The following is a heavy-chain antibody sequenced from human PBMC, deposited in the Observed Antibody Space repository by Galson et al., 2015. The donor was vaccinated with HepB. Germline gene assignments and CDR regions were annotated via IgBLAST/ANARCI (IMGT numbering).Heavy chain of an antibody. CDR2: IIPIFGTA. V-gene: IGHV1-69*13. CDR1: GGTFSSYA. CDR3: ASLTLSSSWDSSDY. D-gene: IGHD6-13*01. J-gene: IGHJ4*02. Sequence: SVKVSCKASGGTFSSYAISWVRQAPGQGLEWMGGIIPIFGTANYAQKFQGRVTITADESTSTAYMELSSLRSEDTAVYYCASLTLSSSWDSSDYWGQGTLVTVSS.